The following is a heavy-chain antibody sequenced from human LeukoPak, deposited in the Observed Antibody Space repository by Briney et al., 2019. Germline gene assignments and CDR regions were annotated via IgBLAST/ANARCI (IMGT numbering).Heavy chain of an antibody. Sequence: GGSLRLSCAASGFTFSDYYMSWIRQAPGQGLEWVSYISSSGSTIYYADSVKGRFTISRDNAKNSLYLQMNSLRAEDTAVYYCARDVGVAQYYYDSSGYCDYWGQGTLVTVSS. V-gene: IGHV3-11*01. CDR2: ISSSGSTI. CDR1: GFTFSDYY. J-gene: IGHJ4*02. D-gene: IGHD3-22*01. CDR3: ARDVGVAQYYYDSSGYCDY.